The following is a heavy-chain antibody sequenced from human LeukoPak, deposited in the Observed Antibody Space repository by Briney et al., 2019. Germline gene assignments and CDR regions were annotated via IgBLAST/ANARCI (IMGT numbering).Heavy chain of an antibody. CDR3: AREDGSGWTYFDY. CDR1: GFTFSSYS. D-gene: IGHD6-19*01. J-gene: IGHJ4*02. CDR2: ISSSSSYI. V-gene: IGHV3-21*01. Sequence: PGGSLRLSCAASGFTFSSYSMNWVRQAPGKGLEWVSSISSSSSYIYYADSVKGRFTISRDNAKDSPYLQMNSLRAEDTAVYYCAREDGSGWTYFDYWGQGTLVTVSS.